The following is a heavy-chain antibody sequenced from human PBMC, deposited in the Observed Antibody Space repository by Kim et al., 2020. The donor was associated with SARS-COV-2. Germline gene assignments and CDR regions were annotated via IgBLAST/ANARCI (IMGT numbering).Heavy chain of an antibody. D-gene: IGHD3-9*01. Sequence: GGSLRLSCAASGFTFSSYGMHWVRQAPGKGPEWVAVIWYDGSNKYYADSVKGRFTISRDNSKNTLYLQMNSLRAEDTAVYYCARGYDILTGYSKQERNAFDIWGQGTMVTVSS. CDR1: GFTFSSYG. J-gene: IGHJ3*02. V-gene: IGHV3-33*01. CDR3: ARGYDILTGYSKQERNAFDI. CDR2: IWYDGSNK.